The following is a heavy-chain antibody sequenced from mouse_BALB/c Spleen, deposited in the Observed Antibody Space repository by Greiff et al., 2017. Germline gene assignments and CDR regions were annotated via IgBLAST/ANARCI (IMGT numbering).Heavy chain of an antibody. J-gene: IGHJ1*01. CDR3: ARKGGYYEYFDV. V-gene: IGHV2-2*02. CDR1: GFSLTSYG. Sequence: VQLVESGPGLVQPSQSLSITCTVSGFSLTSYGVHWVRQSPGKGLEWLGVIWSGGSTDYNAAFISRLSISKDNSKSQVFFKMNSLQANDTAIYYCARKGGYYEYFDVWGAGTTVTVSS. CDR2: IWSGGST. D-gene: IGHD2-3*01.